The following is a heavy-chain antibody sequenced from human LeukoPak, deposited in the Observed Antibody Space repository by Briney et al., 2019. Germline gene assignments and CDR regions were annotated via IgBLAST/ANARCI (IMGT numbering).Heavy chain of an antibody. CDR3: ARGGLGSFDY. J-gene: IGHJ4*02. Sequence: GGSLRLSCAASGFTFSNYWMHWVRQAPGKGLVWVSRIDYHGRSTSYADSVKDRFTTSRDNAKNMLYLQMNSLRAEDTAVYYCARGGLGSFDYWGQGTLVTVSS. CDR1: GFTFSNYW. D-gene: IGHD3-10*01. V-gene: IGHV3-74*01. CDR2: IDYHGRST.